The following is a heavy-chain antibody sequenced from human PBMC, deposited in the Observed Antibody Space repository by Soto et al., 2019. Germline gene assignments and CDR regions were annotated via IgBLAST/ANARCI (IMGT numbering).Heavy chain of an antibody. Sequence: ASVKVSCKASGYTFTNYDISWVRQAPGQGLEWMGWISANNGNANYAQNLQGRVTMTTDTSTSTTYMGVRSLRSDDTAVYYCARELSPYDSRAKDAFDSCCQGIMVTVSS. J-gene: IGHJ3*02. CDR1: GYTFTNYD. D-gene: IGHD3-22*01. V-gene: IGHV1-18*01. CDR2: ISANNGNA. CDR3: ARELSPYDSRAKDAFDS.